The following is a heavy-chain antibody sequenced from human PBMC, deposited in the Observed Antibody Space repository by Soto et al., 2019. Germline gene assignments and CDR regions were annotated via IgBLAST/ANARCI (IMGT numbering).Heavy chain of an antibody. J-gene: IGHJ6*02. D-gene: IGHD2-8*01. CDR1: GYTFTSYG. Sequence: ASVKVSCKASGYTFTSYGISWVRQAPGQGLEWMGWISAYNGDTKYAQKFQGRVTMTVDTSTTTAYMELRSLTSDDRAVYYCAKNGQPPYYYYGMDVWGQGTTVTVSS. V-gene: IGHV1-18*01. CDR3: AKNGQPPYYYYGMDV. CDR2: ISAYNGDT.